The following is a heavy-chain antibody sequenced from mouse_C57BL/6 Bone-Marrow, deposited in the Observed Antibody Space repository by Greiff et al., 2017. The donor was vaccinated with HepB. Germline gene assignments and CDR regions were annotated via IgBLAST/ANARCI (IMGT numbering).Heavy chain of an antibody. CDR2: ISYDGSN. CDR3: ARGYDGSDY. D-gene: IGHD2-3*01. Sequence: DVKLQESGPGLVKPSQSLSLTCSVTGYSITSGYYWNWIRQFPGNKLEWMGYISYDGSNNYNPSLKNRISITRDTSKNQFFLKLNSVTTEDTATYYCARGYDGSDYWGQGTTLTVSS. V-gene: IGHV3-6*01. J-gene: IGHJ2*01. CDR1: GYSITSGYY.